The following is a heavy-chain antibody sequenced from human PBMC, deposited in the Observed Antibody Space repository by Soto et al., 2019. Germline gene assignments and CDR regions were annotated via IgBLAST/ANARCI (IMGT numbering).Heavy chain of an antibody. Sequence: SETLSLTCTVSGGSISSGDYYWSWIRQPPGKGLEWIGYIYYSGSTYYNPSLKSRVTISVDTSKNQFSLKLSSVTPAATAVYYCAREGGVDDYWGQGTRGTAPQ. CDR1: GGSISSGDYY. CDR2: IYYSGST. D-gene: IGHD3-16*01. J-gene: IGHJ4*02. V-gene: IGHV4-30-4*01. CDR3: AREGGVDDY.